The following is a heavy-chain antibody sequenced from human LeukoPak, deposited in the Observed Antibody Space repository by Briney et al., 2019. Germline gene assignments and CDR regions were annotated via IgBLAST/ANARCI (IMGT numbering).Heavy chain of an antibody. CDR2: ISSSSSYI. J-gene: IGHJ3*02. V-gene: IGHV3-21*01. CDR3: AIGHLPLGPPDAFYI. Sequence: GALRLSCAASGFTFSSYSMNWVRQAPGKGLEWVSSISSSSSYIYYADSVKGRFTISRDNAKNSLYLQMNSLRAEDTAVYHIAIGHLPLGPPDAFYICGQREPVTVSS. D-gene: IGHD3-16*01. CDR1: GFTFSSYS.